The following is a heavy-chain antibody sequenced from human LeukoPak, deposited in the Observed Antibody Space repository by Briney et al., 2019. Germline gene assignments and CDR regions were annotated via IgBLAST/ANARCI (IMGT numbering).Heavy chain of an antibody. CDR2: INPSGGST. CDR3: ARVRARTSGFDF. V-gene: IGHV1-46*01. D-gene: IGHD3-3*01. Sequence: ASLKLSCKASGYTFTSYYIHWVRQAPGQGLEWMGIINPSGGSTSYAQKFQGRVTMTRDTSTSTVYMELSSLRSDDTAVYYCARVRARTSGFDFWGQGTLVTVSS. J-gene: IGHJ4*02. CDR1: GYTFTSYY.